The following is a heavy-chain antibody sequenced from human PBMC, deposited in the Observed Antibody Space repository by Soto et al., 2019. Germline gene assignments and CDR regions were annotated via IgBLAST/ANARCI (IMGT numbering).Heavy chain of an antibody. CDR2: IYYSGST. Sequence: SETLSLTCTVSGGSIRSYYWSWIRQPPGKGLEWIGYIYYSGSTNYNPSLKSRVTISVDTSKNQFSLKLSSVTAADTAVYYCARSLEVVPAAIGSFDYWGQGTLVTVSS. J-gene: IGHJ4*02. D-gene: IGHD2-2*02. CDR3: ARSLEVVPAAIGSFDY. CDR1: GGSIRSYY. V-gene: IGHV4-59*01.